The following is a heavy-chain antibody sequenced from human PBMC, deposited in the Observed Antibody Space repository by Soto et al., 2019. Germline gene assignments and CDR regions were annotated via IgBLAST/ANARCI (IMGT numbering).Heavy chain of an antibody. V-gene: IGHV4-59*08. CDR3: ARQVTVAGTGLYFWCFDL. CDR2: IYYSGST. CDR1: GGSISTYY. D-gene: IGHD6-19*01. J-gene: IGHJ2*01. Sequence: QVQLQESGPGLVMPSETLSLTCTVSGGSISTYYWSWIRQPPGGGLEWIGYIYYSGSTGYNPSLKSRVTISVDTSKGKFSLALSSVTAADTAVYYCARQVTVAGTGLYFWCFDLWGRGTLVTVSS.